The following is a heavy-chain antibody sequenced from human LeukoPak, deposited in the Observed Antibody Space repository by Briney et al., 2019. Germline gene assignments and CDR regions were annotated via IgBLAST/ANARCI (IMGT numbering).Heavy chain of an antibody. Sequence: GGSLRLSCAASGFTFSDYYMSWIRQAPGKGLEWVSYISSSGSTIYYADSVKGRFTISRDNSKNTLYLQMNSLRAEDTAVYYCARDRVVWSGHQIGSFDIWGQGTMVTVSS. CDR2: ISSSGSTI. D-gene: IGHD3-3*01. J-gene: IGHJ3*02. CDR3: ARDRVVWSGHQIGSFDI. CDR1: GFTFSDYY. V-gene: IGHV3-11*04.